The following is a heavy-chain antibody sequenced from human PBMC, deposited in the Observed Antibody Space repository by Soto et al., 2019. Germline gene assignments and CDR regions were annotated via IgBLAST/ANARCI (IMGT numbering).Heavy chain of an antibody. D-gene: IGHD5-12*01. Sequence: PSETLSLTCTVSGGSIRTPDWWSWVRQTPEKGLEWIGEIYHSGTPNYDPSLKSRVSMSVDKSNNQFSLKLYSVTAADTAVYYCARVTSVLGSEGAYVESWFDPWGQGTLVTVSS. CDR1: GGSIRTPDW. CDR2: IYHSGTP. J-gene: IGHJ5*02. CDR3: ARVTSVLGSEGAYVESWFDP. V-gene: IGHV4-4*02.